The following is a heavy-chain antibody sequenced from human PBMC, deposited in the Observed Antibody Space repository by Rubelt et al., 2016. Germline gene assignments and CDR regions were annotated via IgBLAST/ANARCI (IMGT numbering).Heavy chain of an antibody. J-gene: IGHJ6*02. Sequence: QVQLQESGPGLVKPSETLSLTCTVSGGSISSYYWSWIRQPAGKGLEWIGRIYTSGSTNYNPSLKSRVTMSVDTSKNQFSLKLRAVTAADTDGYYCARSAGQQQLVHYYYGRDVWGQGTTVTVSS. CDR1: GGSISSYY. CDR2: IYTSGST. CDR3: ARSAGQQQLVHYYYGRDV. D-gene: IGHD6-13*01. V-gene: IGHV4-4*07.